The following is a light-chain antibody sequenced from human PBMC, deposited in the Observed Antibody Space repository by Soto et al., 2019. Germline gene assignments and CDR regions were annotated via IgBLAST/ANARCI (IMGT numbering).Light chain of an antibody. CDR3: QQRSNWPRT. J-gene: IGKJ1*01. Sequence: EIVMTQSPVTLSVSPGERATLSCRASQTVTTDLAWYQQKPGQAPRLVIHGASTRATDFPARFSGSGSGTEFTLTISSLEPEDFAVYYCQQRSNWPRTFGQGTKVDI. CDR2: GAS. V-gene: IGKV3-15*01. CDR1: QTVTTD.